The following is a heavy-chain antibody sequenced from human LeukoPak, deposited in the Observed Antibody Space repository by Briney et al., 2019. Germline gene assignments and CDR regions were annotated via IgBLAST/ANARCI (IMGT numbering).Heavy chain of an antibody. CDR1: GFTFSSYW. Sequence: GGSLRLSCAASGFTFSSYWMSWVRQAPGKGLEWVANIKQDGSQKYYVDSVKGRFSISRDNAKNSLYLQMNSLRAEDTAVYYCSRDLRGRDDYWGQGILVIVSS. CDR2: IKQDGSQK. CDR3: SRDLRGRDDY. D-gene: IGHD5-24*01. V-gene: IGHV3-7*01. J-gene: IGHJ4*02.